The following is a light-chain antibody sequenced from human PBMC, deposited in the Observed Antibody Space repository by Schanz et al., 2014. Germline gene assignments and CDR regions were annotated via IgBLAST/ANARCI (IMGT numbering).Light chain of an antibody. CDR3: QQYGSSPPT. CDR2: GAF. CDR1: QTVTSNY. J-gene: IGKJ1*01. Sequence: PGERAALSCRASQTVTSNYLAWYQRKPGQAPRLLIYGAFTRATAIPDRFSGSGSGTDFTLTISRLEPEDFAVYYCQQYGSSPPTFGQGTKVEIK. V-gene: IGKV3-20*01.